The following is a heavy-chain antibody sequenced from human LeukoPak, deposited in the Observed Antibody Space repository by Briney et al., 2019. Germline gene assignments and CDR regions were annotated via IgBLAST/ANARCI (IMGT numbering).Heavy chain of an antibody. CDR1: GGSISIYY. J-gene: IGHJ4*02. V-gene: IGHV4-59*01. CDR2: IYNSGSST. CDR3: VRDRELTY. D-gene: IGHD3-10*01. Sequence: PSETLSLTCTVSGGSISIYYWDWIRQPPGKGLEWIGYIYNSGSSTIYNPSLKSRVTISVDTSKNQFSLRLSSVTAADTAVYFCVRDRELTYWGQGTLVTVSS.